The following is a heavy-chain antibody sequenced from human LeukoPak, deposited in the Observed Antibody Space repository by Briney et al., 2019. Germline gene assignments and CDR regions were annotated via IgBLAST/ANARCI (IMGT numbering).Heavy chain of an antibody. J-gene: IGHJ3*02. V-gene: IGHV3-7*01. CDR1: GFTFSSYW. CDR3: ARDKPLVSYYDFWSGYYAFDI. Sequence: PGGSLRLSCAASGFTFSSYWMSWVRQAPGKGLEWVANIKQDGSEKYYVDSVKGRFTISRDNAKNSLYLQMNSLRAEDTAVYYCARDKPLVSYYDFWSGYYAFDIWGQGTMVTVSS. CDR2: IKQDGSEK. D-gene: IGHD3-3*01.